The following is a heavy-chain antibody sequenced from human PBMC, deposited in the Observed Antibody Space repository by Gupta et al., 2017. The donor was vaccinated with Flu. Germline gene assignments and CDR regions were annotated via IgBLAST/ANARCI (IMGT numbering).Heavy chain of an antibody. CDR3: SRGDIIHLDS. CDR1: GCTFSHYG. D-gene: IGHD3-16*01. V-gene: IGHV3-30*03. Sequence: QGQLVESGGGVVQPGRSLRLSCAATGCTFSHYGMHWVRQAPGKGLEWVAVISYDGGNKYYGDSVKGRFTISRDNSEDTLYLQMNSLRVEDTAVYFCSRGDIIHLDSWGQGTLVTVSS. J-gene: IGHJ4*02. CDR2: ISYDGGNK.